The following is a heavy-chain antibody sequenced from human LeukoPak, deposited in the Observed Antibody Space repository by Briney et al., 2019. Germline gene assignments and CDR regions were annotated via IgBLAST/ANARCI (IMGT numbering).Heavy chain of an antibody. Sequence: SETLSLTCTVSGGSISSYYWSWIRQPPGKGLEWIGYIYYSGSTNYNPSLKSRVTISVDTSKNQFSLKLSSVTAADTAVYYCARGPRFLYYHMDVWGKGTTVTVSS. D-gene: IGHD2-21*01. CDR3: ARGPRFLYYHMDV. CDR2: IYYSGST. CDR1: GGSISSYY. V-gene: IGHV4-59*01. J-gene: IGHJ6*03.